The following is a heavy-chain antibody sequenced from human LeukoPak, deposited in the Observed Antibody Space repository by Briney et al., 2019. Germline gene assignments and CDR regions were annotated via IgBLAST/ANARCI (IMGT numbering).Heavy chain of an antibody. CDR3: AKVRSRDGYNFEEYFQH. D-gene: IGHD5-24*01. CDR2: ISGSGGST. Sequence: PGGSLRLSCAASGFTFSSYAMSWVRQAPGKGLEWVSAISGSGGSTYYADSVKGRFTISRDNSKNTLYLQMNSLRAEDTAVYYCAKVRSRDGYNFEEYFQHWGQGTLVTVSS. CDR1: GFTFSSYA. V-gene: IGHV3-23*01. J-gene: IGHJ1*01.